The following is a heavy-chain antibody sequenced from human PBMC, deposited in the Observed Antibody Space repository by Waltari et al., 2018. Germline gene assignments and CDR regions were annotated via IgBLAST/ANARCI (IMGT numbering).Heavy chain of an antibody. CDR3: TRDLYGSGGDWFDP. Sequence: EVRLAESGVGLVKPGGSLRLPCTASGFDFSDYDMNWVRQAAGTGLEWVSSIGGTHSNIFYADSVKGRFTVSRDNAKNSLYLQMDNLRAEDSGLYFCTRDLYGSGGDWFDPWGQGTLVTVSS. CDR2: IGGTHSNI. CDR1: GFDFSDYD. D-gene: IGHD3-10*01. V-gene: IGHV3-21*03. J-gene: IGHJ5*02.